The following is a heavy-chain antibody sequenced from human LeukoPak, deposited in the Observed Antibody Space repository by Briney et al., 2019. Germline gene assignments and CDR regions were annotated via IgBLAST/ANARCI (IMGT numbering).Heavy chain of an antibody. CDR3: ARGGGYFDISGYYFY. D-gene: IGHD3-22*01. V-gene: IGHV3-66*01. CDR1: GFTVGSNT. Sequence: TGGSLRLSCAASGFTVGSNTMSWVRQAPGKELEWVSIIYSGGSTSYADSVKGRFTISRDNSKSTLYLQMNSLRTEDAAVYYCARGGGYFDISGYYFYWGQGTLVTVSS. J-gene: IGHJ4*02. CDR2: IYSGGST.